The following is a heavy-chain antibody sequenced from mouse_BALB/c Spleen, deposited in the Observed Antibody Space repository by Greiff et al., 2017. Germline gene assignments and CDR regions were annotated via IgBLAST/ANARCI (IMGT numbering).Heavy chain of an antibody. Sequence: EVKLQESGPGLVKPSQSLSLTCSVTGYSITSGYYWNWIRQFPGNKLEWMGYISYDGSNNYNPSLKNRISITRDTSKNQFFLKLNSVTTEDTATYYCARQTMIYAMDYWGQGTSVTVSS. CDR1: GYSITSGYY. V-gene: IGHV3-6*02. CDR2: ISYDGSN. D-gene: IGHD2-4*01. J-gene: IGHJ4*01. CDR3: ARQTMIYAMDY.